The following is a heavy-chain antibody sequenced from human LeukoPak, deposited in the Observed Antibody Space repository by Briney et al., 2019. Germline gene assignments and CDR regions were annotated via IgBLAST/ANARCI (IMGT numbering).Heavy chain of an antibody. V-gene: IGHV4-59*01. CDR2: IYYSGST. CDR1: GGSISSYY. D-gene: IGHD3-22*01. CDR3: ARGTWFYYDSSGQYYYFDY. J-gene: IGHJ4*02. Sequence: SETLSLTCTVSGGSISSYYWSWIRQPPGKGLDWIGYIYYSGSTNYNPSLKSRVTISVDTSKNQFSLKLSSVTAADTAVYYCARGTWFYYDSSGQYYYFDYWGQGTLVTVSS.